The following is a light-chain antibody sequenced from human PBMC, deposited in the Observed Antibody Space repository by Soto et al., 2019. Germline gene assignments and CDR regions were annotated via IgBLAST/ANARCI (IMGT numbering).Light chain of an antibody. CDR1: SSDVGDYEY. J-gene: IGLJ1*01. V-gene: IGLV2-14*01. CDR2: EVS. Sequence: QTFLTQPASLSGSPGQSITISCTGTSSDVGDYEYVSWYQQHPGKGPKLMIYEVSNRTSGVSNRFSGSKSGNTASLTISGLQAEDETEYFCSSYKRTSRVYVFGTGTKVTVL. CDR3: SSYKRTSRVYV.